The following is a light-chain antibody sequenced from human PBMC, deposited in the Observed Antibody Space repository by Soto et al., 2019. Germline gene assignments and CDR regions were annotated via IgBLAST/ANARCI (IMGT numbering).Light chain of an antibody. CDR3: FSYTSSGTYV. CDR2: EVI. Sequence: LTQSGSLSGSPGQSSTISCTGTSSDVGNYKYVSWYQQHPGKAPKLMIYEVINRPSGVSNRFSGYKSGNTASLTISGLQAEDETDYYCFSYTSSGTYVFGTGTKVTLL. V-gene: IGLV2-14*01. J-gene: IGLJ1*01. CDR1: SSDVGNYKY.